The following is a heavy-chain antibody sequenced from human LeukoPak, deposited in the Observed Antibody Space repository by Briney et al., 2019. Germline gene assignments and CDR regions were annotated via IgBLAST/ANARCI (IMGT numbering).Heavy chain of an antibody. D-gene: IGHD4-17*01. CDR3: PRDRRAVTIGY. CDR2: ISSDGTET. Sequence: PGGSLRLSCAASGFTFSDHWMHWVRQAPGKGLVWVSRISSDGTETTYADSVKGRFTISRDNAKNTLYLQMNSLRAEDTALYYCPRDRRAVTIGYWGQGTQVTVSS. CDR1: GFTFSDHW. J-gene: IGHJ4*02. V-gene: IGHV3-74*01.